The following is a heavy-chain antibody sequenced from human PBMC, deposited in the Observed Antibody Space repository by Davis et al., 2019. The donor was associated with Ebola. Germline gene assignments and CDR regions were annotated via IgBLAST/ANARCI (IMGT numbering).Heavy chain of an antibody. CDR1: GGSIISSSSY. J-gene: IGHJ5*02. CDR2: IYYSGIT. D-gene: IGHD3-3*01. V-gene: IGHV4-39*01. Sequence: GSLRLSCTVSGGSIISSSSYWGWIRQPPRKGLEWIRSIYYSGITYYNPSLKSRVTISVDTSKNQFSLKLRSVTAADTAVYYCARQGWSGYSLRHWLDPWGRGTLVTVSS. CDR3: ARQGWSGYSLRHWLDP.